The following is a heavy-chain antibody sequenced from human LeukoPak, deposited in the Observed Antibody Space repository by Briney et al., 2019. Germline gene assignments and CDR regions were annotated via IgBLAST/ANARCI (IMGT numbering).Heavy chain of an antibody. CDR1: GFTFSIYA. J-gene: IGHJ4*02. CDR2: ISGSGGST. V-gene: IGHV3-23*01. Sequence: GGSLRLSCAASGFTFSIYAMSWVRPAPGKGLEWVSGISGSGGSTYYAAPVKGRFTISRDNSKNPLYLPMTSLSAEDTAVYYCAKTLHYYDSTGLYDYWGQGTLVTVSS. CDR3: AKTLHYYDSTGLYDY. D-gene: IGHD3-22*01.